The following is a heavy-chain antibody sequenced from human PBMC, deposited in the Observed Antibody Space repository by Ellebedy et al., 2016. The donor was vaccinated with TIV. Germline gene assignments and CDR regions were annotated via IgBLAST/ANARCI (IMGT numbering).Heavy chain of an antibody. Sequence: GESLKISCAASGFSFSDSDMHWVRQSSAKGLEWVGRTRSKANSYATAYAASVNGRCTISSDDAKSTAYLQMNSLKTDDTAVYYCTRQAYGDYPYYFDSWGQGTLVTVSS. CDR1: GFSFSDSD. V-gene: IGHV3-73*01. CDR2: TRSKANSYAT. J-gene: IGHJ4*02. D-gene: IGHD4-17*01. CDR3: TRQAYGDYPYYFDS.